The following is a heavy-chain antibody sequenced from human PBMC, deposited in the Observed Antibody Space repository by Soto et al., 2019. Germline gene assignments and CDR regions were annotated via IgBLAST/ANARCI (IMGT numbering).Heavy chain of an antibody. CDR3: ARDPWGIAVAVGFHYYYGMDV. J-gene: IGHJ6*02. Sequence: ASVKVSCKASGYTFTSYGISWVRQAPGQGLEWMGWISAYNGNTNYAQKLQGRVTMTTDTSTSTAYMELRSLRSDDTAVYYCARDPWGIAVAVGFHYYYGMDVWGQGTTVTVSS. V-gene: IGHV1-18*01. D-gene: IGHD6-19*01. CDR1: GYTFTSYG. CDR2: ISAYNGNT.